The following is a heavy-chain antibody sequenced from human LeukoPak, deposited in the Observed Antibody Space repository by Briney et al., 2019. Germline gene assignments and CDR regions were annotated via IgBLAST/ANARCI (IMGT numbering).Heavy chain of an antibody. J-gene: IGHJ4*02. CDR3: AKDGATAMAFDY. CDR2: ISYDGSNK. CDR1: GFTFSSYG. V-gene: IGHV3-30*18. D-gene: IGHD5-18*01. Sequence: PGRSLRPSCAASGFTFSSYGMHWVRQAPGKGLEWVAVISYDGSNKYYAGSVKGRFTISRDNSKNTLYLQMNSLRAEDTAVYYCAKDGATAMAFDYWGQGTLVTVSS.